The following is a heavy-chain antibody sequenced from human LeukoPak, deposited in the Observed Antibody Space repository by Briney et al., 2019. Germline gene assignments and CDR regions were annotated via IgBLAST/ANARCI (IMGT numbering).Heavy chain of an antibody. CDR2: INTDGSST. V-gene: IGHV3-74*01. Sequence: GGSLRLSCAASGFTFSSYWMHWVRQAPGKGLVWVSRINTDGSSTSYADSVKGRFTVSGDNADNTMFLQMNSVRDEDTAVYYCATKQWLAPPPDSWGQGTPVTVSS. CDR3: ATKQWLAPPPDS. CDR1: GFTFSSYW. D-gene: IGHD6-19*01. J-gene: IGHJ4*02.